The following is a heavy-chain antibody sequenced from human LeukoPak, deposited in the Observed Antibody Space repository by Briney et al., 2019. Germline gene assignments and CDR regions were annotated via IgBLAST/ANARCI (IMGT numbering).Heavy chain of an antibody. V-gene: IGHV1-2*02. J-gene: IGHJ4*02. D-gene: IGHD1-1*01. CDR3: AREVSTGPSCGDYFDY. Sequence: ASVKVSCKASGYTFTGYYMHWVRQAPGQGLEWMGWINPNSGGTNYAQKFQGRVTMTRDTSISTAYMELSRLRSDDTAVYYCAREVSTGPSCGDYFDYWGQGTLVTVSS. CDR1: GYTFTGYY. CDR2: INPNSGGT.